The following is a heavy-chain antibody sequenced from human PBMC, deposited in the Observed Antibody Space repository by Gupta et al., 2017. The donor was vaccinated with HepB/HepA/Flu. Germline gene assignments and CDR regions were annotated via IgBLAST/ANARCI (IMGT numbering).Heavy chain of an antibody. J-gene: IGHJ4*02. CDR1: GFTFSDYP. CDR3: ASRQWDHDY. V-gene: IGHV3-30*14. D-gene: IGHD1-26*01. CDR2: ISYDGNYK. Sequence: QIQLLETGGGVVNPGRSLRLSCSVSGFTFSDYPMHWVRQAPGKGLDWVTVISYDGNYKHYADSVKGRFTVSRDNSNSTLYLQMNSLRPDDTAIYYCASRQWDHDYWGQGTLVTVSS.